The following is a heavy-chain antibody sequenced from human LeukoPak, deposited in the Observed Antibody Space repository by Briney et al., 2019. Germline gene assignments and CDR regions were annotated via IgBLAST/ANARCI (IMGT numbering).Heavy chain of an antibody. CDR2: IYSGGNT. J-gene: IGHJ4*02. V-gene: IGHV3-53*01. D-gene: IGHD2-21*01. CDR1: GFTVSSNS. Sequence: PGGSLRLSCTVSGFTVSSNSMSWVRQAPGKGLEWVSFIYSGGNTHYSDSVKGRFTISRDNSKNTLYLQMNSLRAEDTAVYYCAKGITVIPSFYFDYWGQGTLVTVSS. CDR3: AKGITVIPSFYFDY.